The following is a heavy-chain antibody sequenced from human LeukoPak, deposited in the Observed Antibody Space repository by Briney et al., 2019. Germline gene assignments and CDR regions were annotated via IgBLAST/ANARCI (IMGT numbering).Heavy chain of an antibody. Sequence: PSETLSLTCAVYGGSFSAYYWSWIRQPPGKGLEWIGEINHTGSTNYNPSLKSRVTMSVDTSKNQFSLKLSSVTAADTAVYYCARVICSGGSCRFDYWGQGTLVTVSS. CDR2: INHTGST. CDR3: ARVICSGGSCRFDY. V-gene: IGHV4-34*01. CDR1: GGSFSAYY. J-gene: IGHJ4*02. D-gene: IGHD2-15*01.